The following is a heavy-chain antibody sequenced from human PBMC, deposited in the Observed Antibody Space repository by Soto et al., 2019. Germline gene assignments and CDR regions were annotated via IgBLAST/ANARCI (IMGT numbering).Heavy chain of an antibody. CDR1: GFTFSNYW. CDR3: ARGYGLGAEYVEH. D-gene: IGHD4-17*01. V-gene: IGHV3-7*01. CDR2: IKKDGAEE. J-gene: IGHJ1*01. Sequence: DVQLVESGGGLVQPGGSLRLSCATSGFTFSNYWMSWVRQAPGKGLEWVASIKKDGAEELYVDSLKGRFTITRDNPKKSLYLQMNSLRAEDTAIYFCARGYGLGAEYVEHWGQGTLVTVSS.